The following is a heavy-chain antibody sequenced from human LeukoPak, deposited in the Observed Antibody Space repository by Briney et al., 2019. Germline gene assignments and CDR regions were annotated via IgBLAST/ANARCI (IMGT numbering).Heavy chain of an antibody. Sequence: GGSLRLSCAASGFTFSSYWMHWVRQAPGKGLMWVSRINNDGSRTTYADSVKGRFTISRDNAKNTLYLQMNSLRAEDTAVYYCAQNGIAVAPLQHWGQGTLVTVSS. CDR3: AQNGIAVAPLQH. CDR1: GFTFSSYW. D-gene: IGHD6-19*01. J-gene: IGHJ1*01. V-gene: IGHV3-74*03. CDR2: INNDGSRT.